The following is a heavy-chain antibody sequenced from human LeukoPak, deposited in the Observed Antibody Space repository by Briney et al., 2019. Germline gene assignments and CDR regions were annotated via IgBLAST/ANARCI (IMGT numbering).Heavy chain of an antibody. Sequence: SETLSLTCAVYGGSFSGYYWSWIRQPPGKGLEWIGEINHSGSTNYNPSLKSRVTISVDTSKNQFSLKLSSVTAADTAVYYCAGTGYDGMDVWGQGTTVTVSS. CDR1: GGSFSGYY. V-gene: IGHV4-34*01. CDR2: INHSGST. CDR3: AGTGYDGMDV. J-gene: IGHJ6*02. D-gene: IGHD3-16*01.